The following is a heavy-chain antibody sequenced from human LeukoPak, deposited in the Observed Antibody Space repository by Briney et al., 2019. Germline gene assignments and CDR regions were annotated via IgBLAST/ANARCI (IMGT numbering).Heavy chain of an antibody. CDR2: IWYDGSNK. CDR1: GFTFSSYG. Sequence: GGSLRLSCAASGFTFSSYGMHWVRQAPGKGLEWVAVIWYDGSNKYYADSVKGRFTISRDNSKNSLYLQMNSLRTEDTALYYCAKEVMCAKTYYYDSSGCYYFDYWGQGTLVTVSS. J-gene: IGHJ4*02. CDR3: AKEVMCAKTYYYDSSGCYYFDY. V-gene: IGHV3-33*03. D-gene: IGHD3-22*01.